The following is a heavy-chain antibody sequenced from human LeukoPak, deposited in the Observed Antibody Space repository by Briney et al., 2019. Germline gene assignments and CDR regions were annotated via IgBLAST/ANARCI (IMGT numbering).Heavy chain of an antibody. J-gene: IGHJ4*02. V-gene: IGHV3-74*01. CDR1: GFTFSSYW. D-gene: IGHD3-10*01. CDR3: ARVSYYYGSGSYRPTAVYYFDY. Sequence: GGSLRLSCAASGFTFSSYWMHWVRQAPGKGLVWVSRINSDGSSTSYADSVKGRFTISRDNAKNTLYLQMNSLRAEDTAVYYCARVSYYYGSGSYRPTAVYYFDYWGQGALVTVSS. CDR2: INSDGSST.